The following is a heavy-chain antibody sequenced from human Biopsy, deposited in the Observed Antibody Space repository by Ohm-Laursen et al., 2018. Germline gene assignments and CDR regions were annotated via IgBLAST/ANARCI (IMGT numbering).Heavy chain of an antibody. CDR3: ARGSFWFGGNYYYYGMDV. CDR2: MNPNSGNT. Sequence: GASVKVSCKASGYTFTSYDINWVRQATGQGLEWMGWMNPNSGNTDYAQKFQGRVTMTRNTSISTAYMEPNSLRSEDTAVYYCARGSFWFGGNYYYYGMDVWGQGTTVTVSS. D-gene: IGHD3-10*01. J-gene: IGHJ6*02. V-gene: IGHV1-8*01. CDR1: GYTFTSYD.